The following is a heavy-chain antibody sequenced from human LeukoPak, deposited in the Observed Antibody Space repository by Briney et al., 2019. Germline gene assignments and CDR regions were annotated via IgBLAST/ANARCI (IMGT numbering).Heavy chain of an antibody. D-gene: IGHD3-22*01. CDR1: GYSISSGYY. CDR3: ARSFTYYYDSSGYKGP. Sequence: PSETLSLTCADSGYSISSGYYWGWIRQPPGKGLEWIGSIYHSGSTYYNPSLKSRVTISVDTSKTQFSLKLSSVTAADTAVYYRARSFTYYYDSSGYKGPWGQGTLVTVSS. V-gene: IGHV4-38-2*01. CDR2: IYHSGST. J-gene: IGHJ5*02.